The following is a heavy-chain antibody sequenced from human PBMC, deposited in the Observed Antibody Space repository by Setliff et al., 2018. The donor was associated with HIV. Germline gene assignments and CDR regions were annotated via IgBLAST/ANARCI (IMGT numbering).Heavy chain of an antibody. Sequence: SETLSLTCTVSGVSISSSSHYWGWIRQPPGNRLEWIGSVSHRGGGNTNYNPSLASRVTISVDTSKNQFSLKLSSVTAADTAVYYCARGSGWYYYYMDVWGKGTTVTVSS. CDR2: VSHRGGGNT. CDR1: GVSISSSSHY. D-gene: IGHD6-19*01. V-gene: IGHV4-39*07. CDR3: ARGSGWYYYYMDV. J-gene: IGHJ6*03.